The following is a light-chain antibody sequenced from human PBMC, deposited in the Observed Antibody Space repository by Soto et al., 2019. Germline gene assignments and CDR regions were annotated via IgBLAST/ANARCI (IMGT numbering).Light chain of an antibody. CDR2: EVS. CDR1: SSDVGAYNY. J-gene: IGLJ3*02. V-gene: IGLV2-8*01. Sequence: QSVLTQPPSASGSPGQSVTISCTGTSSDVGAYNYVSWYQQYPGKAPKLMIYEVSKRPSGAPDRFSGAKSGKTASLTVSGLQPEDEADYYCTSYAGSNIWVFGGGTKVTVL. CDR3: TSYAGSNIWV.